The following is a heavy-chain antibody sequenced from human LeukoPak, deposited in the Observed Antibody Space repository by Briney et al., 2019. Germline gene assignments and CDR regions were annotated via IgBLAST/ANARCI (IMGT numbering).Heavy chain of an antibody. Sequence: SETLSLTCTVSGGSISSYYWSWIRQPPGKGLEWIGYIYYSGSTNYNPSLKSRVTISVDTSKNQFSLKLSSVTAADTAVYYCARIYSSSWYYFDYWGQGTLVTVSS. CDR2: IYYSGST. V-gene: IGHV4-59*01. CDR3: ARIYSSSWYYFDY. CDR1: GGSISSYY. D-gene: IGHD6-13*01. J-gene: IGHJ4*02.